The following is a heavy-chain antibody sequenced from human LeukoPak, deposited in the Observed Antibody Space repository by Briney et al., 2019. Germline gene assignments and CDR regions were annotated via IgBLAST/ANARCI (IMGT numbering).Heavy chain of an antibody. CDR2: IIPIFGTA. CDR3: ARDGTAGTSLYNWFDP. CDR1: VCTFSSYA. Sequence: ASVKVSCKGSVCTFSSYAISWVRQATGQGLEWMGGIIPIFGTANCAQKFQGRVTITADESTSTAYMELSSLRSEDTAVYSCARDGTAGTSLYNWFDPWGQGTLVTVSS. V-gene: IGHV1-69*01. J-gene: IGHJ5*02. D-gene: IGHD6-19*01.